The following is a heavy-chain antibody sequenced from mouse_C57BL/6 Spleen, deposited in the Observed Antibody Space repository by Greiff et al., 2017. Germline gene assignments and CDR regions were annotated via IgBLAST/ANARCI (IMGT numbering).Heavy chain of an antibody. Sequence: EVQLVESEGGLVQPGSSMKLSCTASGFTFSDYYMAWVRQVPEKGLEWVANINYDGSSTYYLDSLKSRFIISRDNAKNILYLQMSSLKSEDTATYYCARDAYYGNYGAMDYWGQGTSVTVSS. CDR2: INYDGSST. V-gene: IGHV5-16*01. CDR3: ARDAYYGNYGAMDY. J-gene: IGHJ4*01. CDR1: GFTFSDYY. D-gene: IGHD2-10*01.